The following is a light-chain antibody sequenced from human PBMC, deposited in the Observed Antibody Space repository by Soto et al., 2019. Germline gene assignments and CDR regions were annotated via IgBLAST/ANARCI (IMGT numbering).Light chain of an antibody. CDR1: RSNVGAYNY. CDR2: DVS. J-gene: IGLJ3*02. V-gene: IGLV2-11*01. Sequence: QSVLTQPRSVSGSPGQSVTISCTGTRSNVGAYNYISWYQQHPGKVPELIIYDVSKRPSGVPDRFSGSKSGNTASLTISGLQVEDEDDYYCCSYAGTYSWVFGGGTKLTVL. CDR3: CSYAGTYSWV.